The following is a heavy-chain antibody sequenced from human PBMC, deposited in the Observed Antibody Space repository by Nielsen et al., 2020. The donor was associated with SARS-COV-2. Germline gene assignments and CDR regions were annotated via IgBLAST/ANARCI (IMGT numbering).Heavy chain of an antibody. CDR2: ISAYNGNT. V-gene: IGHV1-18*04. Sequence: ASVKVSCKASGGPFSTHTMNWVRQAPRQGLEWMGWISAYNGNTNYAQKFQGRVTLTTDTPTSTAYMELRSLRSDDTAVYYCARIGSFYGSGTFPDYWGQGTLVTVSS. J-gene: IGHJ4*02. CDR1: GGPFSTHT. CDR3: ARIGSFYGSGTFPDY. D-gene: IGHD3-10*01.